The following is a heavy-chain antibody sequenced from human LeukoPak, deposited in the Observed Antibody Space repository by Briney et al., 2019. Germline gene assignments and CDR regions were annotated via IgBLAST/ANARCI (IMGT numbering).Heavy chain of an antibody. CDR1: GFTFSSYS. CDR3: ARDSGSYPEAPFDY. CDR2: ISSSSSYI. D-gene: IGHD1-26*01. V-gene: IGHV3-21*01. Sequence: GGSLRLSCAASGFTFSSYSMNWVRQAPGKGLEWVSSISSSSSYIYYADSVKGRFTISRDNAKNSLYLQMNSLRAEDTAVYYCARDSGSYPEAPFDYWGQGTLVTVSS. J-gene: IGHJ4*02.